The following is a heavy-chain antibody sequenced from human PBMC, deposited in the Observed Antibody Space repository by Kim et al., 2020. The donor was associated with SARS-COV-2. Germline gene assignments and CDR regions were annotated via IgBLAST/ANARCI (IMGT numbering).Heavy chain of an antibody. CDR3: ARGEMDV. Sequence: SQTLSLTCAISGDSVSSKSAAWNLIRQSPSRGLEWLGRTYYRSKWHNDYAVSVQSRITINPETSKNQFSLQLKSVTPEDTAVYFCARGEMDVWGKGTTGT. J-gene: IGHJ6*03. V-gene: IGHV6-1*01. CDR2: TYYRSKWHN. CDR1: GDSVSSKSAA.